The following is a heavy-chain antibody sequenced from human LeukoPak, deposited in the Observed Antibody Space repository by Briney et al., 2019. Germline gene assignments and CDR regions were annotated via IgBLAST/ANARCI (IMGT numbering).Heavy chain of an antibody. D-gene: IGHD3-10*01. CDR3: ARGGMWFGELMEPFDY. CDR2: INPNSGGT. CDR1: GGTFSSYA. V-gene: IGHV1-2*04. Sequence: ASVKVSCKASGGTFSSYAISWVRQAPGQGLEWMGWINPNSGGTNYAQKFQGWVTMTRDTSISTAYMELSRLRSDDTAVYYCARGGMWFGELMEPFDYWGQGTLVTVSS. J-gene: IGHJ4*02.